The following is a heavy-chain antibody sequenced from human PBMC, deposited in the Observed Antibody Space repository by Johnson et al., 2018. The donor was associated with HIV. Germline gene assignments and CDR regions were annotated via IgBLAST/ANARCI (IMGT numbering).Heavy chain of an antibody. CDR1: GLSFSNFG. CDR3: ARDNIYGSAWGDAFDV. CDR2: ISFDGNLK. Sequence: QVQLVESGGGVVQPGKSLTLSCVGSGLSFSNFGIHWVRQAPGKGPEWVAVISFDGNLKKYADSVKGRFTISRDNAKNSLYLKMNSLRAEDTALYYCARDNIYGSAWGDAFDVWGQGTMVTVSS. V-gene: IGHV3-33*08. J-gene: IGHJ3*01. D-gene: IGHD6-19*01.